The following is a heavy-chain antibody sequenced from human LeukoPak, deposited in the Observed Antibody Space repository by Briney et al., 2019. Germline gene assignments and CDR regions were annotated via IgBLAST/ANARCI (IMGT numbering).Heavy chain of an antibody. CDR1: GFTFSSYG. J-gene: IGHJ5*02. CDR2: IRYDGSNK. CDR3: AADLWFQPALDWFDP. Sequence: GGSLRLSCAASGFTFSSYGMHWVRQAPGKGLEWVAFIRYDGSNKYYADSVKGRFTISRDNSNNTLYLQMNSLRAEDTAVYYCAADLWFQPALDWFDPWGQGTLVTVSS. V-gene: IGHV3-30*02. D-gene: IGHD2-21*01.